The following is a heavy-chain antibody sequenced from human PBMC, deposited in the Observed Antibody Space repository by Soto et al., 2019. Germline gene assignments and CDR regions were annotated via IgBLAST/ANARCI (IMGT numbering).Heavy chain of an antibody. J-gene: IGHJ4*02. V-gene: IGHV4-59*01. CDR2: IYYGGST. CDR3: ARGPGYYDFWSGYPIYFDY. CDR1: GGSISSYY. D-gene: IGHD3-3*01. Sequence: SETLSLTCTVSGGSISSYYWSWIRQPPGKGLEWIGYIYYGGSTNYNPSLKSRVTISVDTSKNQFSLKLSSVTAADTAVYYCARGPGYYDFWSGYPIYFDYWGQGTLVTVSS.